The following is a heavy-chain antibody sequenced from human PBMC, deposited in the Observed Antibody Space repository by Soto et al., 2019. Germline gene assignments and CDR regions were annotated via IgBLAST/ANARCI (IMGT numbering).Heavy chain of an antibody. V-gene: IGHV3-11*01. Sequence: GGSLRLSCAASGFIFSDYYMSWVRQAPGKGLEWVSYISPSGSSIYYADSVKGRFTISRDNAENSLFLQMNSLRAEDTAIYYYAGRYNYGRSEIDSWGKGTLVTVSS. J-gene: IGHJ4*02. CDR1: GFIFSDYY. CDR2: ISPSGSSI. CDR3: AGRYNYGRSEIDS. D-gene: IGHD3-22*01.